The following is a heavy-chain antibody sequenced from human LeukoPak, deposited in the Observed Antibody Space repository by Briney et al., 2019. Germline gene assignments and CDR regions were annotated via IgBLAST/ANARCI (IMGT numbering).Heavy chain of an antibody. Sequence: GESLKISCKGSGYSFTSYWIGWVRQMPGKGLEWMGIIYPGDSDTRYSPSFQGQVIISADKSISTAYLQWSSLKASDTAMYYCARSASITIFGVVRNWFDPWGQGTLVTVSS. CDR1: GYSFTSYW. CDR3: ARSASITIFGVVRNWFDP. V-gene: IGHV5-51*01. CDR2: IYPGDSDT. J-gene: IGHJ5*02. D-gene: IGHD3-3*01.